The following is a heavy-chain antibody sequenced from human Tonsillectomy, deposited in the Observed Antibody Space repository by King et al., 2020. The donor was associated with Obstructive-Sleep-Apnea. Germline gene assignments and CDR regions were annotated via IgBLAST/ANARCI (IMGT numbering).Heavy chain of an antibody. CDR2: IYYSGST. CDR3: ARDFTMITGI. V-gene: IGHV4-59*01. CDR1: GGSISSYY. D-gene: IGHD3-22*01. Sequence: QLQESGPGLVKPSETLSLTCTVSGGSISSYYWSWIRQPPGKGLEWIGYIYYSGSTNYNPSLKSRVTISVDTSKNQFSLKLSSVTAADTAVYYCARDFTMITGIWGQGTMVTVSS. J-gene: IGHJ3*02.